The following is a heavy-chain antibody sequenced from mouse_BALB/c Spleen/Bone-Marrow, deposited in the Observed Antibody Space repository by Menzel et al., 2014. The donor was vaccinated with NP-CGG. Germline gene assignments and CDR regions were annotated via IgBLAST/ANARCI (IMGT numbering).Heavy chain of an antibody. CDR3: ARARFYYGKLVDY. CDR2: ISSGGST. J-gene: IGHJ4*01. D-gene: IGHD1-1*01. V-gene: IGHV5-6-5*01. CDR1: GLTFSSYA. Sequence: EVQLQQSGGGLVKPGGSLKLSCAASGLTFSSYAMSWVRQTPEKRLEWVASISSGGSTYYPDSVKGRFTISRDNARNILYLQMSSLRSEDTAMYYCARARFYYGKLVDYWGQGTSVTVSS.